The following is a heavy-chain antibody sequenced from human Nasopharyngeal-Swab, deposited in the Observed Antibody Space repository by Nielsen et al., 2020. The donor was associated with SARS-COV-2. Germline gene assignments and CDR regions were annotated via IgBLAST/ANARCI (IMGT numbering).Heavy chain of an antibody. D-gene: IGHD3-3*01. CDR2: ISYEGSKK. CDR3: AKGDDFWNDYGGFDI. J-gene: IGHJ3*02. Sequence: GESLKISCEASGFTFNNYGMHWVRQAPGKGLEWVAVISYEGSKKYYADFVKGRFTISRDSFKNTLYLQMDTLRPEDTAVFYCAKGDDFWNDYGGFDIWGQGTMVTVSS. V-gene: IGHV3-30*18. CDR1: GFTFNNYG.